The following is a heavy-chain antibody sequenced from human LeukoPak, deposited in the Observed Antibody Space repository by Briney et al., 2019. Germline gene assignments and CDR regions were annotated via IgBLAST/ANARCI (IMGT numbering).Heavy chain of an antibody. D-gene: IGHD3-3*01. CDR2: IKSDGSNT. CDR1: GFTFSSYW. Sequence: YPGGSLRLSCAASGFTFSSYWMHWVRQAPGKGLVWVSRIKSDGSNTNYADSVKDRFTISRDNAKNTLHLQMNSLGAEDTAVYYCARGGYYGSGRYYFDSWGQGTLVTVSS. CDR3: ARGGYYGSGRYYFDS. J-gene: IGHJ4*02. V-gene: IGHV3-74*01.